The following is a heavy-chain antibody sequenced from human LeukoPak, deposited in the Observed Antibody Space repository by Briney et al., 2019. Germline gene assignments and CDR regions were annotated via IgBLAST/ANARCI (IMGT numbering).Heavy chain of an antibody. CDR3: ARVTGYVMEDYFDY. J-gene: IGHJ4*02. D-gene: IGHD6-13*01. Sequence: SETLSLTCTVPGYSISSGYYWGWIRQPPGEGLEWIGSIYHSGSTYYNPSLKSRVTISVDTSKNQFSLRLSSVTAADTAVYYCARVTGYVMEDYFDYWGRGTLVTVSS. CDR2: IYHSGST. V-gene: IGHV4-38-2*02. CDR1: GYSISSGYY.